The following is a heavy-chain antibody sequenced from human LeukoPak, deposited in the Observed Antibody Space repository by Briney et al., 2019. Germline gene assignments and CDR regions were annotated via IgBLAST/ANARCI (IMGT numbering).Heavy chain of an antibody. V-gene: IGHV3-23*01. CDR3: ARGSYGSGSYTFDY. CDR1: GFTFSSYA. CDR2: ISGSGGST. Sequence: GGSLRLSCAASGFTFSSYAMSWVRQAPGKGLEWVSAISGSGGSTYYADSVKGRFTISRDNAKNSLYLQMNSLRAEDTAVYYCARGSYGSGSYTFDYWGQGTLVTVSS. J-gene: IGHJ4*02. D-gene: IGHD3-10*01.